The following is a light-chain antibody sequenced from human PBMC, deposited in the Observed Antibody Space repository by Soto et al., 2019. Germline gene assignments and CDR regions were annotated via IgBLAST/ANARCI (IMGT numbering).Light chain of an antibody. V-gene: IGLV2-14*01. J-gene: IGLJ1*01. CDR1: STYVGGYNY. CDR3: GSYSSTETPFV. Sequence: QSLLAQPSAVSGSPGQSITISCTGTSTYVGGYNYVSWYQHHSGKAPKLLIYEVTNRPSGISDRFSGSKSVNTASLTISGLQAEDESDYYCGSYSSTETPFVFGTGTKVTVL. CDR2: EVT.